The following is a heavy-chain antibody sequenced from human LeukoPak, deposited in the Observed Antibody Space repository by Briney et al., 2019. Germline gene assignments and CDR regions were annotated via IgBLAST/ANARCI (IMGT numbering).Heavy chain of an antibody. Sequence: GGSLRLSCAASGSTFSSYAMSWVRRAPGKGLEWVSAISGSGGSTYYADSVKGRFTISRDNSKNTLYLQMNSLRAEDTAVYYCAKQGGFDWLTNWFDPWGQGTLVTVSS. V-gene: IGHV3-23*01. CDR3: AKQGGFDWLTNWFDP. J-gene: IGHJ5*02. D-gene: IGHD3-9*01. CDR2: ISGSGGST. CDR1: GSTFSSYA.